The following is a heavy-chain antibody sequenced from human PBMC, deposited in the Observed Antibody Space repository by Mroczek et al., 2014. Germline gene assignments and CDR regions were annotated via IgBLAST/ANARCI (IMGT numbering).Heavy chain of an antibody. J-gene: IGHJ3*02. D-gene: IGHD2-2*01. CDR1: GYSFTSYW. V-gene: IGHV5-51*03. Sequence: VQLVESGAEVKKPGRSLKXSXKGSGYSFTSYWDRLGCGQMPGKGLEWMGIIYPGDSDTRYSPSFQGQVTISADKSISTAYLQWSSLKASDTAMYYCARGDETGYCSSTSCQGAFDIWGQGTMVTVSS. CDR3: ARGDETGYCSSTSCQGAFDI. CDR2: IYPGDSDT.